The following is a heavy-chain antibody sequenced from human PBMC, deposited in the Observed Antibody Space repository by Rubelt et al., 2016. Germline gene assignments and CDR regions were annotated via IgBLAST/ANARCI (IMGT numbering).Heavy chain of an antibody. CDR2: IYYSGRT. Sequence: QVQLQQWGAGLLKPSETLSLTCAVYGGSFSGYYWSWIRQPPGKGLEWIGSIYYSGRTYSNPSLKSRVTISVDTSKIQFSLKLCSVTAADPAVYYCASPSYSGSYHDAFDIWGQGTMVTVSS. J-gene: IGHJ3*02. D-gene: IGHD1-26*01. CDR1: GGSFSGYY. V-gene: IGHV4-34*01. CDR3: ASPSYSGSYHDAFDI.